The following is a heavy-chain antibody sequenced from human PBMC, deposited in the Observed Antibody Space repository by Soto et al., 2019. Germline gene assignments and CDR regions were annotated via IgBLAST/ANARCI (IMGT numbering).Heavy chain of an antibody. Sequence: PGGSLRLSCSASGFTFSSHDMHWARQVPGRGLEYVSAISSNGGRTYYADSVKGRFTISRDNSKNTLYLQMSSVRAEVMAFYYCVKDIPPFHCDAASYGIDNWGLGDLVTVSS. CDR2: ISSNGGRT. CDR3: VKDIPPFHCDAASYGIDN. CDR1: GFTFSSHD. D-gene: IGHD2-21*02. J-gene: IGHJ4*01. V-gene: IGHV3-64D*08.